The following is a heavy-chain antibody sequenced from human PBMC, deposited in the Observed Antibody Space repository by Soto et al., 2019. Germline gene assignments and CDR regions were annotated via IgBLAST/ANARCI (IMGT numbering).Heavy chain of an antibody. J-gene: IGHJ6*02. CDR3: ARGPHYYGSGNTGRDYYYFGMDV. CDR1: GGSFSGYY. CDR2: INHSGST. D-gene: IGHD3-10*01. V-gene: IGHV4-34*01. Sequence: PSETLSLTCAVYGGSFSGYYWSWIRQPPGRGLEWIGEINHSGSTNYNPSLKSRVTISVDTSKNQFSLKLSSVTAADTAVYYCARGPHYYGSGNTGRDYYYFGMDVWGQGTTVTVSS.